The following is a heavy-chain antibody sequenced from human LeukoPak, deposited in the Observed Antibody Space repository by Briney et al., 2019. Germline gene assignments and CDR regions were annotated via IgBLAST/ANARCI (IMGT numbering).Heavy chain of an antibody. Sequence: PSQTLSLTCTVSGGSISSGGYYWSWIRQPPGKGLEWIGYIYHSGSTYYNPSLKSRVTISVDRSKNQFSLKLSSVTAADTAVYYCAAEIYGGNSDCCTFDFWGPGTPVTVSS. D-gene: IGHD4-23*01. CDR1: GGSISSGGYY. J-gene: IGHJ3*01. CDR2: IYHSGST. CDR3: AAEIYGGNSDCCTFDF. V-gene: IGHV4-30-2*01.